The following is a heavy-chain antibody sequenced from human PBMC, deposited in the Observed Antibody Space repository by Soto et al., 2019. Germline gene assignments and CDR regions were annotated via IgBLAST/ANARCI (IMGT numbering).Heavy chain of an antibody. D-gene: IGHD5-12*01. V-gene: IGHV3-53*04. CDR3: AKDRGYGGYYYAMDV. CDR1: GLPVRSNY. J-gene: IGHJ6*02. CDR2: IYDGGSA. Sequence: EVQLVESGGGLVQPGGSLRLSCAASGLPVRSNYMSWVRQAPGKGLEWVSVIYDGGSAYYADSAKGRFTISRDNSKNTLYLQMNSLRAEDTAVYYCAKDRGYGGYYYAMDVWGQGTTVTVSS.